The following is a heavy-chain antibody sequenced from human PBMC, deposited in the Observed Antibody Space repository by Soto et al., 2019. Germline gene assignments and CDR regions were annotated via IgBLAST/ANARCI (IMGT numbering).Heavy chain of an antibody. V-gene: IGHV4-39*01. CDR3: AGFVVPASRNSDFDY. D-gene: IGHD2-15*01. CDR2: IYYSGST. J-gene: IGHJ4*02. Sequence: PSETLSLTCTVSVISFSTSDYYWGWFLQLPGKGLDWIGNIYYSGSTFYNPSLRSRVTLSVDTSKNQFSLRLNSVTAADTAVYFCAGFVVPASRNSDFDYWGQGTLVTVSS. CDR1: VISFSTSDYY.